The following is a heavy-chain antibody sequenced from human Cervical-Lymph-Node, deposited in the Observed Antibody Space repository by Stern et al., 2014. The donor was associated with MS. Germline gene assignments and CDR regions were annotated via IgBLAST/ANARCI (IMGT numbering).Heavy chain of an antibody. V-gene: IGHV3-66*01. CDR3: AIEIAARRLDP. CDR2: IHTIGTT. CDR1: GVSVSASY. Sequence: EVQLVESGGDLVQPGGSLSLSCAASGVSVSASYMNWLRQAPGKGLEWVSMIHTIGTTYYADSVKGRFIISRDISDNTVSLQMNNLRAEDTATYYCAIEIAARRLDPWGQGTLVIVSS. D-gene: IGHD6-6*01. J-gene: IGHJ5*02.